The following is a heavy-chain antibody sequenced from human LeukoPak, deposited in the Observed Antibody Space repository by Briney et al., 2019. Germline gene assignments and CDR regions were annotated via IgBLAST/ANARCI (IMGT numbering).Heavy chain of an antibody. V-gene: IGHV4-39*07. J-gene: IGHJ3*02. CDR2: IYYSGST. Sequence: SETLSLTCTVSGGSISSSSYYWGWIRQPPGKGLEWIGSIYYSGSTYYNPSLKSRVTVSVDTSKNQFSLKLSSVTAADTAVYYCARAQDAFDIWGQGTMVTVSS. CDR1: GGSISSSSYY. CDR3: ARAQDAFDI.